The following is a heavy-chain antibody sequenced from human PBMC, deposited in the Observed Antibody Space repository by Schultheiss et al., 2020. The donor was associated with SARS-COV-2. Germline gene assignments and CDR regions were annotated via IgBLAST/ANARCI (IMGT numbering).Heavy chain of an antibody. V-gene: IGHV1-18*04. J-gene: IGHJ5*02. Sequence: ASVKVSCKASGYTFTSYGISWVRQAPGQGLEWMGWISAYNGNTNYAQKLQGRVTMTTDTSTSTAYMELQNLRSDDTAVYYCAPGGSITIFGVVTDPNNWFDPWGQGTLVTVSS. CDR2: ISAYNGNT. D-gene: IGHD3-3*01. CDR1: GYTFTSYG. CDR3: APGGSITIFGVVTDPNNWFDP.